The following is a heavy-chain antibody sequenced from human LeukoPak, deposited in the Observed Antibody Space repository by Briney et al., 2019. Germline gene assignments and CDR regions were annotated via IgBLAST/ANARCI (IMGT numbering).Heavy chain of an antibody. Sequence: SETLSLTCTVSGGSISSSSYSWGWIRQPPGKGLGWIGSIYYSGSTYYNPSLKSRVTISVDTSKNQFSLKLSSVTAADTAVYYCARITYYYGSGSYRAYYFYYWGQGTLVTVSS. CDR1: GGSISSSSYS. CDR3: ARITYYYGSGSYRAYYFYY. J-gene: IGHJ4*02. V-gene: IGHV4-39*01. CDR2: IYYSGST. D-gene: IGHD3-10*01.